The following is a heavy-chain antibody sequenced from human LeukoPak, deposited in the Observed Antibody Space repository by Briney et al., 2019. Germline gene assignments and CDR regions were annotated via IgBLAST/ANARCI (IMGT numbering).Heavy chain of an antibody. V-gene: IGHV3-23*01. CDR3: AKITYYDILTAFDY. D-gene: IGHD3-9*01. CDR1: GFTFSSYG. CDR2: ISGSGGST. Sequence: GGSLRLSCAASGFTFSSYGMSWVRQAPGKGLEWVSAISGSGGSTYYADSVKGRFTISRDNSKNTLYLQMNSPRAEDTAVYYCAKITYYDILTAFDYWGQGTLVTVSS. J-gene: IGHJ4*02.